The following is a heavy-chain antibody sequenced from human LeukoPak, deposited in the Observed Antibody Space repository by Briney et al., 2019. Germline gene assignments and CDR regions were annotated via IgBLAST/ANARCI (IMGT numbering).Heavy chain of an antibody. CDR1: GFTFRNYG. J-gene: IGHJ4*02. CDR3: ASGLELDY. V-gene: IGHV3-33*03. CDR2: IWYDGSNK. D-gene: IGHD6-25*01. Sequence: GGSLRLSCAASGFTFRNYGMHWVRQAPGKGLEWVAVIWYDGSNKYYPDSVKGRFTISRDNSKNTLYLPMNSLRAEDTAVYYCASGLELDYWGQGTLVTVSS.